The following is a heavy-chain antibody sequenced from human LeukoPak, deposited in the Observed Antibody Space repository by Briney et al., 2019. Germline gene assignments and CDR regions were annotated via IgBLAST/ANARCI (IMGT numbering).Heavy chain of an antibody. V-gene: IGHV3-21*01. CDR2: ISSSSSYI. CDR1: GFTFSSYS. J-gene: IGHJ6*02. Sequence: GGSLRLSCAASGFTFSSYSMNWVRQAPGKGLEWVSSISSSSSYIYYADSVKGRFTISRDNAKNSLYLQMNSLRAEDTAVYYCVRMPGWAYYYYGMDVWGQGTTVTVSS. D-gene: IGHD6-19*01. CDR3: VRMPGWAYYYYGMDV.